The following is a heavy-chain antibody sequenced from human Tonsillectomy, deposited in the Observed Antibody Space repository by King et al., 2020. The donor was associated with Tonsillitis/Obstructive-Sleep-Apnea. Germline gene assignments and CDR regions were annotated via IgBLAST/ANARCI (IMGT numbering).Heavy chain of an antibody. CDR2: ISGSGGST. D-gene: IGHD3-3*01. CDR3: ATLRYYDFWSGYDDAFDI. V-gene: IGHV3-23*04. J-gene: IGHJ3*02. CDR1: GFTFSSYA. Sequence: VQLVESGGGLVQPGGSLRLSCAASGFTFSSYAMSWVRQAPGKGLEWVSAISGSGGSTYYADSLKGRFTISRDNSKNTLYLQMNSLRAEDTAVYYCATLRYYDFWSGYDDAFDIWGQGTMVTVSS.